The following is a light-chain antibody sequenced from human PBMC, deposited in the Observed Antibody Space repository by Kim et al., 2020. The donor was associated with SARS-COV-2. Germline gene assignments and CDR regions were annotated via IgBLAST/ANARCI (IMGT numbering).Light chain of an antibody. CDR1: QSLLHRNGHIY. CDR2: MGS. J-gene: IGKJ1*01. Sequence: DVVVTQSPLSLPVTPGEPASISCRSSQSLLHRNGHIYLDWYLQKPGQSPQLLIYMGSNRASGVPDRFSGSGAGTDFTLKISRVEAEDVGVYYCMQSLQSRKFGQGTKVEIK. CDR3: MQSLQSRK. V-gene: IGKV2-28*01.